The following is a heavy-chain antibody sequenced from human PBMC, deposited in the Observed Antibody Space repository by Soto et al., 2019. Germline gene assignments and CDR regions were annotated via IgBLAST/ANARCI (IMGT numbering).Heavy chain of an antibody. D-gene: IGHD3-22*01. J-gene: IGHJ4*02. V-gene: IGHV4-39*01. Sequence: SETLSLTCTVSGGSISSSSYYWGWIRQPPGKGLEWIGSIYYSGSTYYNPSLKSRVTISVDTSKNQFSLKLSSVTAADTAVYYCARRTVVVVMFDSWGQGTLVPVSS. CDR3: ARRTVVVVMFDS. CDR1: GGSISSSSYY. CDR2: IYYSGST.